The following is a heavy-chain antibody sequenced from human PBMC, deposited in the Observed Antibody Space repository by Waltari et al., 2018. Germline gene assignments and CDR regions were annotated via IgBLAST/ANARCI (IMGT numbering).Heavy chain of an antibody. Sequence: QVQLQESGPGLVKPSGTLSLTCAVSGGSIRSSNWWSWVRQPPGRGLEWIGEIYHSGSTNYNPSLKSRVTISVDKSKNQFSLKLSSVTAADTAVYYCASKRIAVAGTGGLDAFDIWGQGTMVTVSS. D-gene: IGHD6-19*01. V-gene: IGHV4-4*02. J-gene: IGHJ3*02. CDR3: ASKRIAVAGTGGLDAFDI. CDR1: GGSIRSSNW. CDR2: IYHSGST.